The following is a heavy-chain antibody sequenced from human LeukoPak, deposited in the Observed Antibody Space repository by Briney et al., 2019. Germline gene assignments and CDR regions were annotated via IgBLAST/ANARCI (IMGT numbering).Heavy chain of an antibody. Sequence: PGGSLRLSCAASGFTFSSYAMSWVRQAPGKGLEWVAVISYDGSNKYYADSVKGRFTISRDNSKNTLYLQMNSLRAEDTAVYYCAKDLSSSSPYGMDVWGQGTTVTVSS. D-gene: IGHD6-13*01. V-gene: IGHV3-30*18. CDR1: GFTFSSYA. CDR2: ISYDGSNK. J-gene: IGHJ6*02. CDR3: AKDLSSSSPYGMDV.